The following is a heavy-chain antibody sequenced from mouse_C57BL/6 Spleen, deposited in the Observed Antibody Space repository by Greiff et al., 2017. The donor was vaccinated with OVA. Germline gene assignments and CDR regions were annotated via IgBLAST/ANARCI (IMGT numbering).Heavy chain of an antibody. J-gene: IGHJ3*01. CDR2: ISGGGGNT. D-gene: IGHD3-1*01. CDR1: GFTFSSYT. V-gene: IGHV5-9*01. Sequence: DVKLVESGGGLVKPGGSLKLSCAASGFTFSSYTMSWVRQTPEKRLEWVATISGGGGNTYYPDSVKGRFTISRDNAKNTLYLQMSSLRSEDTALYYCARTAPFAYWGQGTLVTVSA. CDR3: ARTAPFAY.